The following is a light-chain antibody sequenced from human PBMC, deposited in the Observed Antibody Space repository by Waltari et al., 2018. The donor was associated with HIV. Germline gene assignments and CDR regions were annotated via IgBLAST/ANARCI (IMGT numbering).Light chain of an antibody. Sequence: QSALTQPPSASGSPGQSVTISCTGTSSDVGGYNYVSWYKQHPGKAPKLMIYEVSKRPSGVPARFSGSKSGNTASLTVSGLQAEDEADYYCSSYAGSRGGVCGTGTKVTVL. CDR2: EVS. J-gene: IGLJ1*01. CDR1: SSDVGGYNY. V-gene: IGLV2-8*01. CDR3: SSYAGSRGGV.